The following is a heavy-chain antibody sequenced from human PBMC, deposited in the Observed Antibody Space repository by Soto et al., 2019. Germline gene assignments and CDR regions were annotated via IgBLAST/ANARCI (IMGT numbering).Heavy chain of an antibody. D-gene: IGHD5-12*01. J-gene: IGHJ4*02. CDR2: IWYDGSNK. V-gene: IGHV3-33*01. CDR3: ARDGEMATIYGFDY. CDR1: GFTFSSYG. Sequence: GGSLRLSCAASGFTFSSYGMHWVRQAPGKGLEWVAVIWYDGSNKYYADSVKGRFTISRDNSKNTLYLQMNSLRAEDTAVYYCARDGEMATIYGFDYWGQGTLVTVSS.